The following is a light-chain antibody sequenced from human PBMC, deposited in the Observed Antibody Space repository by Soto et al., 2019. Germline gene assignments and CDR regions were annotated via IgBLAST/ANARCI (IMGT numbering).Light chain of an antibody. CDR1: QSVSSY. V-gene: IGKV1-39*01. Sequence: DIELTQSPSSLSSSGVERGTIACLASQSVSSYLTWYQQKPGKAPKLLIYAASSLHTGVPSRFSGSGSGTDFTLTISSLQPQDFATYYCQQSYSTPITFGQGTRLEIK. CDR3: QQSYSTPIT. J-gene: IGKJ5*01. CDR2: AAS.